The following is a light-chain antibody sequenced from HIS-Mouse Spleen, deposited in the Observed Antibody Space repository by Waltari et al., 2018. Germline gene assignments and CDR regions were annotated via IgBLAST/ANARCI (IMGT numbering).Light chain of an antibody. Sequence: SYVLTQPPSVSVAPGKTARITCGGNNIGSKSVHLYQQKPGQAPELVVYDDSARPSGIPERFSGSNSGNTATLTISRVEAGDEADYYCQVWDSSSDHVVFGGGTKLTVL. CDR1: NIGSKS. J-gene: IGLJ2*01. V-gene: IGLV3-21*03. CDR2: DDS. CDR3: QVWDSSSDHVV.